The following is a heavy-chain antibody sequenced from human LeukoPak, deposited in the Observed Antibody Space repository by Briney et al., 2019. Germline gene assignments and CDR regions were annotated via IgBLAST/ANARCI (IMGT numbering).Heavy chain of an antibody. CDR1: GFTFSSYS. V-gene: IGHV3-48*02. Sequence: GGSLRLSCAASGFTFSSYSMNWVRQAPGKGLEWVSYISSSSTIYYADSVKGRFTISRDNAKNSLYLQMNSLRDEDTAVYYCARESCSSTSCYADGHDYWGQATRVTVSS. CDR2: ISSSSTI. CDR3: ARESCSSTSCYADGHDY. D-gene: IGHD2-2*01. J-gene: IGHJ4*02.